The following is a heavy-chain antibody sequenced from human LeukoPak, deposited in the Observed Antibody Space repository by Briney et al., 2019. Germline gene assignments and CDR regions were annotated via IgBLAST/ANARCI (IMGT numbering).Heavy chain of an antibody. V-gene: IGHV3-23*01. J-gene: IGHJ4*02. CDR1: GFTFSSYA. CDR2: ISGSGGST. CDR3: AKEGSNGYDFWSGYSDY. D-gene: IGHD3-3*01. Sequence: GGSLRLSCAASGFTFSSYAMSWVRQAPGKGLEWVSAISGSGGSTCYADSVKGRFTISRDNSKNTLYLQMNSLRAEDTAVYYCAKEGSNGYDFWSGYSDYWGQGTLVTVSS.